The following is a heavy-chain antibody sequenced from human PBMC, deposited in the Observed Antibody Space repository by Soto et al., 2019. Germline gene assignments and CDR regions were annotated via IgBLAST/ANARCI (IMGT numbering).Heavy chain of an antibody. CDR2: IRSKANSYAT. V-gene: IGHV3-73*01. J-gene: IGHJ5*02. D-gene: IGHD2-15*01. CDR3: NRPRGERCSAGSCYLPWFDP. CDR1: GFTFSGSA. Sequence: GGSLRLSCAASGFTFSGSAMHWVRQASGKGLEWVGRIRSKANSYATAYAASVKGRFTISRDDSKNTAYLQMNSLKTEDTAVYYCNRPRGERCSAGSCYLPWFDPWGQGPLATASS.